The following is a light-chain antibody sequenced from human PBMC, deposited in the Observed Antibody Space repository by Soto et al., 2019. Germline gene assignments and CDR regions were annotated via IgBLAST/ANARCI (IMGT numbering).Light chain of an antibody. Sequence: EIVMTQSPATLSVSPGERATLSCRASQSLSSNLAWYQQKPGQAPRLLIYGASTRATGIPARFSGSGSGTEFTLTISSLQSEDFAVYYCQQYGKPGTFGQGTKLEIK. CDR1: QSLSSN. J-gene: IGKJ2*01. CDR2: GAS. CDR3: QQYGKPGT. V-gene: IGKV3-15*01.